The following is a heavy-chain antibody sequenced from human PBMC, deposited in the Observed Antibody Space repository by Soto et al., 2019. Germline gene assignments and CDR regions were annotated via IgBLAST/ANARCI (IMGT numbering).Heavy chain of an antibody. V-gene: IGHV4-39*01. CDR2: IYYSGTT. CDR1: GGSISSSDYY. CDR3: ARNREVAGTDY. D-gene: IGHD6-19*01. J-gene: IGHJ4*02. Sequence: VGASETLSLTCTVSGGSISSSDYYWGWIRQPPGKGLEWIGTIYYSGTTYYNPSLKSRVTMSVDTSKNQFSLKLSSVTAADTAVYYCARNREVAGTDYWGQGTLVTVSS.